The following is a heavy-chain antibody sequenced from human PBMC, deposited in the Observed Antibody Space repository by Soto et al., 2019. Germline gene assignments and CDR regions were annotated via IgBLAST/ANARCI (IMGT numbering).Heavy chain of an antibody. J-gene: IGHJ6*02. Sequence: GAAVKVSFQACACTFSHYAISWVRQAPGRGRAWMGGIISIFGTAYYAKKFQGRVTITEDETTSTTYKELCSNRPHEKRGHCCVRDPCSSTSCYYWGPNYGMDVWGQGTTVTVSS. CDR2: IISIFGTA. CDR1: ACTFSHYA. V-gene: IGHV1-69*13. D-gene: IGHD2-2*01. CDR3: VRDPCSSTSCYYWGPNYGMDV.